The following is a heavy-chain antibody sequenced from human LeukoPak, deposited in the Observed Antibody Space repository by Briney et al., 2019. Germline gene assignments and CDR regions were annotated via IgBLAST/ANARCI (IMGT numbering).Heavy chain of an antibody. CDR2: ISGSGGST. Sequence: PGGSLRLSCAASGFTFSSYVMNWVRQTPGKGLEWVSAISGSGGSTYYADSVKGRFTISRNNPKNTLYLQMNSLRAEDTAVYYCARAGSSSKQYYFDSWGQGTLVTVSS. CDR1: GFTFSSYV. J-gene: IGHJ4*02. CDR3: ARAGSSSKQYYFDS. D-gene: IGHD6-13*01. V-gene: IGHV3-23*01.